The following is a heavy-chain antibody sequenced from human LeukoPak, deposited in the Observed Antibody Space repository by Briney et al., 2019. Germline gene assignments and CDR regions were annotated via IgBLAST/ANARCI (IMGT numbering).Heavy chain of an antibody. CDR3: ARGAGYSSGWGNY. Sequence: GGSLRLSCAASGFTFSSYEMNWVRQAPGKGLEWVSYISSSGSTIYYADSVKGRFTISRDNAKNSLYLQMNSLRAEDTAVYYCARGAGYSSGWGNYWGQGTLVTVSS. CDR2: ISSSGSTI. CDR1: GFTFSSYE. V-gene: IGHV3-48*03. D-gene: IGHD6-19*01. J-gene: IGHJ4*02.